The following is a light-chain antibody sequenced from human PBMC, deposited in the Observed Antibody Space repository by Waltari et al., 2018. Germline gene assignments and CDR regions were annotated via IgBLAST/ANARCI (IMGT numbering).Light chain of an antibody. V-gene: IGLV1-51*01. CDR1: RSNIENNY. J-gene: IGLJ2*01. CDR2: DNN. Sequence: QSVLTQPPSVSAAPGQKVTISCSGSRSNIENNYVSWYQQLPGTAPKLLIYDNNKRPSGIPDRFSGSKSGTSATLGITGLQTGDEADYYCGTWDNSLIIFGGGTKVTVL. CDR3: GTWDNSLII.